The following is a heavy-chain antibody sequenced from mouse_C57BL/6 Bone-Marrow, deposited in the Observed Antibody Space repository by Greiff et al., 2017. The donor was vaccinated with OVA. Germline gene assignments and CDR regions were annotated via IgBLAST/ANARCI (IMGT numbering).Heavy chain of an antibody. V-gene: IGHV1-80*01. D-gene: IGHD2-1*01. CDR2: IYPGDGDT. CDR3: ARRPLYYGNYEGYWYFDV. Sequence: VMLVESGAELVKPGASVKISCKASGYAFSSYWMNWVKQRPGKGLEWIGQIYPGDGDTNYNGKFKGKATLTADKSSSTAYMQLSSLTSEDSAVYFCARRPLYYGNYEGYWYFDVWGTGTTVTVSS. CDR1: GYAFSSYW. J-gene: IGHJ1*03.